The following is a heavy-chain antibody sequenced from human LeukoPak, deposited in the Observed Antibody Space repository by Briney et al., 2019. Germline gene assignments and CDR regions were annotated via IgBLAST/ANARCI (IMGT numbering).Heavy chain of an antibody. D-gene: IGHD1-1*01. CDR1: GGSISSYY. Sequence: SETLSLTCTVSGGSISSYYWSWIRQPPGKGLEWIGYIYYSGSTNYNPSLKSRVTISEDTSKNQFSLKLSSVTAADTALYYCAGQLGSRDYWGQGTLVTVSS. CDR2: IYYSGST. J-gene: IGHJ4*02. CDR3: AGQLGSRDY. V-gene: IGHV4-59*01.